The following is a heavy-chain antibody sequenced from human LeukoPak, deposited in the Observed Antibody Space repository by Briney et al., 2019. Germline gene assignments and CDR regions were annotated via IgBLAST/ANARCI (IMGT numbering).Heavy chain of an antibody. D-gene: IGHD3-9*01. Sequence: SETLSLTCTVSGGSISSYYWSWIRQPAGKGPEWTGRIYTSGSTNYNPSLKSRVTMSVDTSKNQFSLKLSSVTAADTAVYYCARTYYDILTGYSNWFDPWGQGTLVTVSS. CDR3: ARTYYDILTGYSNWFDP. V-gene: IGHV4-4*07. CDR2: IYTSGST. CDR1: GGSISSYY. J-gene: IGHJ5*02.